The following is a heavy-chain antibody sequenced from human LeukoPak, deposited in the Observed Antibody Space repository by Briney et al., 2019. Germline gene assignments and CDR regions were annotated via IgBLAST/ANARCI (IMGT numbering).Heavy chain of an antibody. D-gene: IGHD3-22*01. Sequence: GGSLRLSCEVSGFTFSSYAMHWVRQAPGKGLQYVSAISGNGRSTYYGNSVKGRFTISRDNSKNTVYLQMGSLRAEDMAVYYCARGYESSGYYYGYWGQGTLVTVSS. CDR3: ARGYESSGYYYGY. J-gene: IGHJ4*02. CDR2: ISGNGRST. V-gene: IGHV3-64*01. CDR1: GFTFSSYA.